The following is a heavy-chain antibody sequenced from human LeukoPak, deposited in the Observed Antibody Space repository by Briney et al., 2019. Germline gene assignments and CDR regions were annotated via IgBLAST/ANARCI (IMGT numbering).Heavy chain of an antibody. V-gene: IGHV5-10-1*01. CDR1: GCSFTSYW. CDR3: AILGYCSSTSCYEGGYWFDP. CDR2: IDPSDSYT. D-gene: IGHD2-2*01. J-gene: IGHJ5*02. Sequence: GESLKISCKGSGCSFTSYWISWVRQMPGKGLEWMGRIDPSDSYTNYSPSFQGHVTISADKSISTAYLQWSSLKASDTAMYYCAILGYCSSTSCYEGGYWFDPWGQGTLVTVSS.